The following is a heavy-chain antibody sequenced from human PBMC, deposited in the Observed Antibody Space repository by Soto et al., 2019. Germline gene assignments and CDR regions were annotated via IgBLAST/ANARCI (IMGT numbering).Heavy chain of an antibody. CDR1: GFTFSSYA. CDR3: ARDRVMDTAMWYYYYGMDV. CDR2: ISYDGSNK. J-gene: IGHJ6*02. Sequence: GGSLRLSCAASGFTFSSYAMHWVRQAPGKGLEWVAVISYDGSNKYYADSVKGRFTISRDNSKNTLYLQMNSLRAEDTAVYYCARDRVMDTAMWYYYYGMDVWGQGTTVTVSS. D-gene: IGHD5-18*01. V-gene: IGHV3-30-3*01.